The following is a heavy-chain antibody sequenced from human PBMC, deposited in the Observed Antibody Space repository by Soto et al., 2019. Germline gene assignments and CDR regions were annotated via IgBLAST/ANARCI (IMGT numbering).Heavy chain of an antibody. Sequence: PGGSLRLSCAASGFSFGSYALIWVRQAPGKGLEWVSTISGSDGKTFHADSVKGRFSISRDTSQSTLYLQMNSLRADDTAMYYCARWSYLDYWGQGTRVTVSS. CDR2: ISGSDGKT. CDR1: GFSFGSYA. J-gene: IGHJ4*02. V-gene: IGHV3-23*01. CDR3: ARWSYLDY. D-gene: IGHD3-3*01.